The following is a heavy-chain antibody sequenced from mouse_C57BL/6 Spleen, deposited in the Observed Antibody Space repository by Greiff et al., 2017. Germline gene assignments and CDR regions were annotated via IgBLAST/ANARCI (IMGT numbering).Heavy chain of an antibody. J-gene: IGHJ2*01. D-gene: IGHD3-2*02. Sequence: VQLQQSGAELVKPGASVKISCKASGYAFSSYWMNWVKQRPGKGLEWIGQIYPGDGDTNYNEKFKGKATLTVDTSSSTAYMPLSSLTSEDSAVYYCARDSSGYVDYFDYWGQGTTLTVSS. CDR1: GYAFSSYW. V-gene: IGHV1-80*01. CDR3: ARDSSGYVDYFDY. CDR2: IYPGDGDT.